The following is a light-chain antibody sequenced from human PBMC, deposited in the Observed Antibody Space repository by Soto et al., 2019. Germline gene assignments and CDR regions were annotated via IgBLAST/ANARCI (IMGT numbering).Light chain of an antibody. V-gene: IGKV1-9*01. J-gene: IGKJ4*01. CDR3: QLFNTYPLT. CDR1: QGFNDY. Sequence: DIQLTQSPSFLSASVGDRVTITCRASQGFNDYLAWYQQKPGKAPKLLIYAASTLQSEVPSRFSGSASGTEFTLTISSLQPEDFATYYCQLFNTYPLTFGGGTKVEVK. CDR2: AAS.